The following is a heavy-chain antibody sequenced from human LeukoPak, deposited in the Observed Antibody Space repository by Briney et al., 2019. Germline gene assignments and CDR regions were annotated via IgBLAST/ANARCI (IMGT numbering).Heavy chain of an antibody. D-gene: IGHD3/OR15-3a*01. CDR3: AKDGQSEAPYALDV. Sequence: GGSLRLSCAPSGFTFRNYVMHWVRQTPGKGRECVTFIWSDGSNKYYIDSVKGRFTISRDNSKNTLYLQMNRLRVEDTAVYYCAKDGQSEAPYALDVWGQGTTVIASS. V-gene: IGHV3-30*02. CDR1: GFTFRNYV. J-gene: IGHJ6*02. CDR2: IWSDGSNK.